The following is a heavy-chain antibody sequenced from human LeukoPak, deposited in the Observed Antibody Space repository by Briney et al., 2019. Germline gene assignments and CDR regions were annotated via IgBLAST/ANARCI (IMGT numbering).Heavy chain of an antibody. J-gene: IGHJ4*02. CDR2: ISSSGNTI. D-gene: IGHD2-2*01. CDR1: GFTFNIYE. Sequence: PGGSLRLSCAASGFTFNIYEMNWVRQAPGRGLEWLSVISSSGNTIYYADSVKGRFTVSRDNAKTSLYLQMNSLGAEDTAVYYCARGRYCSSTSCSAHFDYWGQGTLVTVSS. V-gene: IGHV3-48*03. CDR3: ARGRYCSSTSCSAHFDY.